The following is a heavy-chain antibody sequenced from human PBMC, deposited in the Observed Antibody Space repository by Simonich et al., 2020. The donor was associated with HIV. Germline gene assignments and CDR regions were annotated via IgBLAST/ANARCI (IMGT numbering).Heavy chain of an antibody. CDR2: ISYDGSNK. D-gene: IGHD3-16*01. Sequence: QVQLVESGGGVVQPGRSPRLSCAASGFTFSSYAMHWVRQAPVKGLAWVAVISYDGSNKYYADSVKGRFTISRDNSKNTLYLQMNSLRAEDTAVYYCASGGSISSVWADDYWGQGTLVTVSS. J-gene: IGHJ4*02. CDR3: ASGGSISSVWADDY. V-gene: IGHV3-30*07. CDR1: GFTFSSYA.